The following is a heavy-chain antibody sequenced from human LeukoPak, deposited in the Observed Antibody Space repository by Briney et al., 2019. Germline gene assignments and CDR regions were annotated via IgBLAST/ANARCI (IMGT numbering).Heavy chain of an antibody. Sequence: GASVKVSCKASGGTCNSHVISWVRQAPGQGLEWMGGIVPVFGTANYAQKFQGRVTIATDESTTTAYMEMSSLRSEDTAVYYCARGYYYGSESYWHTKWFDPWGQGTLVTVSS. CDR1: GGTCNSHV. V-gene: IGHV1-69*05. D-gene: IGHD3-10*01. CDR2: IVPVFGTA. J-gene: IGHJ5*02. CDR3: ARGYYYGSESYWHTKWFDP.